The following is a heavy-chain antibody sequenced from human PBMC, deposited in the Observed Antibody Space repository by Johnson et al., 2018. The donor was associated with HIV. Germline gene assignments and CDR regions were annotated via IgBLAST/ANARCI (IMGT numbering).Heavy chain of an antibody. CDR1: GFTFSTYT. CDR2: ISYDGSNK. D-gene: IGHD5-24*01. V-gene: IGHV3-30-3*02. Sequence: VQLVESGGGVVQPGGSLRLSCAASGFTFSTYTMHWVRQAPGKGLEWVTVISYDGSNKYYADSVKGRFAISRDNSKNTLYLQMNSLRVEDTAVYYCAKDWDRWLQPPGDAFDIRGRGTMVTVSS. CDR3: AKDWDRWLQPPGDAFDI. J-gene: IGHJ3*02.